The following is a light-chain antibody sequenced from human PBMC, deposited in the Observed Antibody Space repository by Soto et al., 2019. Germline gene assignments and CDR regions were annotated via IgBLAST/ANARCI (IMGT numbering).Light chain of an antibody. CDR3: QQYGRSGT. J-gene: IGKJ1*01. CDR2: GAT. V-gene: IGKV3-20*01. Sequence: EIVLTQSPGTLSLSPGERATLSCRASQSVSNNYLAWYQQKPGQAPRLLIYGATNRATGIPDRFSGSGSGTNLTLTISRLEPEDFAVYYRQQYGRSGTFGQGTKVEIK. CDR1: QSVSNNY.